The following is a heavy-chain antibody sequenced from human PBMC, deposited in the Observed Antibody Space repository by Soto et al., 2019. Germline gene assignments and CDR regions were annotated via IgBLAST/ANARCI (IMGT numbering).Heavy chain of an antibody. J-gene: IGHJ2*01. CDR3: AREDSDGYNSIYWYFDL. Sequence: GGSLRLSCAASGFTFSDYYMSWIRQAPGKGLEWVSYISSSGSTIYYADSVKGRFTISRDNAKNSLYLQMNSLRAEDTAVYYWAREDSDGYNSIYWYFDLWGRGTLVTVSS. CDR2: ISSSGSTI. V-gene: IGHV3-11*01. CDR1: GFTFSDYY. D-gene: IGHD5-12*01.